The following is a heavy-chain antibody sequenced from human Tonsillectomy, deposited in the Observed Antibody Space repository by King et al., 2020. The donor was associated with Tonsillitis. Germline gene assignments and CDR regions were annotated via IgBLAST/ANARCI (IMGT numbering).Heavy chain of an antibody. J-gene: IGHJ4*02. D-gene: IGHD4-17*01. CDR2: IYYSGST. CDR1: GDSISSSTYY. V-gene: IGHV4-39*01. Sequence: QLQESGPGLVKPSETLSLACTVSGDSISSSTYYWGWIRQPPGKGLEWIWRIYYSGSTYYNPSLKSRVTIAVDTSKNQFSLKLSSVTAADTAVYYCARLGGVRDSDYGGGFDYWGQGTLVTVSS. CDR3: ARLGGVRDSDYGGGFDY.